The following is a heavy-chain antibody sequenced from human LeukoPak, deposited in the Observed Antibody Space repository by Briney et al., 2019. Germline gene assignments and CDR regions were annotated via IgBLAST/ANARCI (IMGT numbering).Heavy chain of an antibody. J-gene: IGHJ4*02. CDR2: ISSSGSTI. Sequence: GWSLRLSCAASGFTFTSYEMNWVRQAPGKGLEWVSYISSSGSTIHYADSVKGRFTISRDSAKNSLYLQMNSLRAEDTAVYYCAGGGPEEDYFDYWGQGTLVTVSS. CDR3: AGGGPEEDYFDY. V-gene: IGHV3-48*03. CDR1: GFTFTSYE. D-gene: IGHD1-14*01.